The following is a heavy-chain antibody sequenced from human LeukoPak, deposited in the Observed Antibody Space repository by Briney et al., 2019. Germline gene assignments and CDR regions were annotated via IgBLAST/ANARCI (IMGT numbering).Heavy chain of an antibody. CDR2: IEPNSGGA. Sequence: APVKVSCKTSGYTFTVKFLHWLRQAPGQGLEGMGGIEPNSGGAVYGQNFRGRVTVTRDTSVSTAYMELSRLISDDTAVYYCAIENYYDSSGYSKAFDYWGQGTLVTVSS. V-gene: IGHV1-2*02. CDR3: AIENYYDSSGYSKAFDY. J-gene: IGHJ4*02. CDR1: GYTFTVKF. D-gene: IGHD3-22*01.